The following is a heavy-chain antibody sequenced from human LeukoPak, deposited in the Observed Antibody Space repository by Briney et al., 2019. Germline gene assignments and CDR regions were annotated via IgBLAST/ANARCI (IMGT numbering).Heavy chain of an antibody. D-gene: IGHD3-22*01. V-gene: IGHV3-9*03. J-gene: IGHJ4*02. CDR3: AKDFRAVYDSSGYFDY. CDR1: GFTFDDYA. Sequence: GGSLRLSCAASGFTFDDYAMHWVRQAPGKGLEWVSGISWNSGSIGYADSVKGRFTISRDNAKNSLYLQMNSLRAEDMALYYCAKDFRAVYDSSGYFDYWGQGTLVTVSS. CDR2: ISWNSGSI.